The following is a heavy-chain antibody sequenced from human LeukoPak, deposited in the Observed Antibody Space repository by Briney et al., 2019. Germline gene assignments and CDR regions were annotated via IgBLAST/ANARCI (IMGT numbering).Heavy chain of an antibody. CDR3: AKRSSGYGDYVTYFDY. V-gene: IGHV3-30*18. D-gene: IGHD4-17*01. Sequence: PGGSLRLSCAASGFSFISYGMHWVHQAPGKGLEWVGVISDDGRNKKYADSVKGRFTISRDNSKDTLYLQMNSLRDEDTAVYYCAKRSSGYGDYVTYFDYWGQGTLVTVSS. CDR1: GFSFISYG. J-gene: IGHJ4*02. CDR2: ISDDGRNK.